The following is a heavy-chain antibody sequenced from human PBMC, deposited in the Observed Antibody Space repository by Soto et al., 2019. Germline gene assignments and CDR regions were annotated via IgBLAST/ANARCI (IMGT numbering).Heavy chain of an antibody. Sequence: QVHLVQSGAEVKKPGASVKVSCKASGYTFSNYGISWVRQAPGQGPEWMGWFSGYNGNTNYAQSLQGRVTMTTDTSTSTAYMELRSLRSDDTAIYYCARGGSSWSAEYYQHWGQGTLVIVSS. J-gene: IGHJ1*01. V-gene: IGHV1-18*01. CDR2: FSGYNGNT. CDR3: ARGGSSWSAEYYQH. D-gene: IGHD6-13*01. CDR1: GYTFSNYG.